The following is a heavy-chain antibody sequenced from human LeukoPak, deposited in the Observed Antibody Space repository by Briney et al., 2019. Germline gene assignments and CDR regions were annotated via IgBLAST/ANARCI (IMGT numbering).Heavy chain of an antibody. J-gene: IGHJ4*02. CDR2: IRYDGSNK. D-gene: IGHD6-13*01. Sequence: GGSLRLSCAASGFTFSSYAMSWVRQAPGKGLEWVAFIRYDGSNKYYADSVKGRFTISRDNSKNTLYLQMNSLRAEDTAVYYCAKGYSSSWSNFDYWGQGTLVTVSS. CDR1: GFTFSSYA. CDR3: AKGYSSSWSNFDY. V-gene: IGHV3-30*02.